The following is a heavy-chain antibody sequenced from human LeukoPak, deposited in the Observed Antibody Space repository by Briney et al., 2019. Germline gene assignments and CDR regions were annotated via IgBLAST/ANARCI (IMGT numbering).Heavy chain of an antibody. D-gene: IGHD1-26*01. V-gene: IGHV1-18*01. CDR1: VYTFTSYG. CDR2: ISAYNGNT. J-gene: IGHJ6*03. Sequence: ASVKVSFKASVYTFTSYGISWVRQAPGQGLAWMGWISAYNGNTNYAQKLQGRVTMTTDTSTSTAYMELRSLRSDDTAVYYCARDLGGSFYYYYYYMDVWGKGTTVTISS. CDR3: ARDLGGSFYYYYYYMDV.